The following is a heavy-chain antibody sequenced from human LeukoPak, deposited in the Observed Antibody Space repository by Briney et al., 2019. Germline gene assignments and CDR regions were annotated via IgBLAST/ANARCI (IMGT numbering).Heavy chain of an antibody. CDR3: ARHPPSVTLIRGAFDI. J-gene: IGHJ3*02. CDR1: GFTVSSNY. V-gene: IGHV3-66*04. D-gene: IGHD4-17*01. CDR2: IYSGDST. Sequence: GGSLRLSCAASGFTVSSNYMSWVRQAPGKGLEWVSVIYSGDSTYYADSVKGRFTISRDNFKNTLYLQMNSLRAEDTAVYYCARHPPSVTLIRGAFDIWGQGTMVTVSS.